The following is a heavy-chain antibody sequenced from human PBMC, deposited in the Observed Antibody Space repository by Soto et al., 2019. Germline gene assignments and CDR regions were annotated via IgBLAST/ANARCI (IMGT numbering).Heavy chain of an antibody. V-gene: IGHV4-31*03. J-gene: IGHJ4*02. CDR2: IFDSGTT. D-gene: IGHD3-22*01. CDR1: GGSIGSGAYY. Sequence: PSETLSLTCTVSGGSIGSGAYYWSWIRLHPGEGLEWIGYIFDSGTTYYNPSLKSRVTISVDTSKNQFSLKLSSVTAADTAVYYCARDYSGYSLFDSWGQGILVTVSS. CDR3: ARDYSGYSLFDS.